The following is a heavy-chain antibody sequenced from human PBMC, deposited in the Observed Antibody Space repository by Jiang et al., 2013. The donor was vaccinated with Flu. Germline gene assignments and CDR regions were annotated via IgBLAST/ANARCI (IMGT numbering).Heavy chain of an antibody. CDR1: GDSIRSDY. CDR3: ARLGLTEFDP. CDR2: IHYSGSP. Sequence: VKPSETLPLTCSVSGDSIRSDYWSWVRQPPGGGLELVGYIHYSGSPYYNPSLKGRVTISIDPSKTQFSLTLTSVTAADTAVYYCARLGLTEFDPWGQGTLVTVSS. V-gene: IGHV4-59*08. J-gene: IGHJ5*02. D-gene: IGHD3-9*01.